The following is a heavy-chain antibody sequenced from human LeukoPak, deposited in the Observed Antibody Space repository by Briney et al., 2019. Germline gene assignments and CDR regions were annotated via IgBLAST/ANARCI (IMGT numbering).Heavy chain of an antibody. D-gene: IGHD5-18*01. CDR2: ISSSSYT. CDR3: ARDIVDTAMHDY. Sequence: TGGSLRLSCAASGFTFSSYAMSWVRQAPGKGLEWVSYISSSSYTNYADSVKGRFTISRDNAKNSLYLQMNSLRAEDTAVYYCARDIVDTAMHDYWGQGTLVTVSS. CDR1: GFTFSSYA. V-gene: IGHV3-11*05. J-gene: IGHJ4*02.